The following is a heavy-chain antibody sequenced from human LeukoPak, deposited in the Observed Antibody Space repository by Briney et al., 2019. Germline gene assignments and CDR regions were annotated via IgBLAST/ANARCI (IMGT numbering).Heavy chain of an antibody. V-gene: IGHV3-74*01. J-gene: IGHJ6*02. D-gene: IGHD1-14*01. CDR3: ARDSNRNYYYYGMDV. CDR1: GFTFSSYW. Sequence: GGSLRLSCAASGFTFSSYWMHWVRQAPGKGLVWVSRINSDGSSTSYADSVKGRFTISRDNAKNTLYLQMNSLRAEDTAVYYCARDSNRNYYYYGMDVWGQGTTVTVSS. CDR2: INSDGSST.